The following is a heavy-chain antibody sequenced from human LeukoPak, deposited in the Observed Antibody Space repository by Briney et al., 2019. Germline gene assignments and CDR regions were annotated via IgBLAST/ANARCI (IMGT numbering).Heavy chain of an antibody. CDR3: ARGGVSRPTLYDY. Sequence: GGSLRLSCAASGFTFSAYYMSWIRQAPGKGLEWVSYITSGSLYTNYADSVKGRFTISRDNAKNTLYLQMNSLRAEDTAVYYCARGGVSRPTLYDYWGQGTLVTVSS. CDR2: ITSGSLYT. CDR1: GFTFSAYY. D-gene: IGHD2-15*01. V-gene: IGHV3-11*06. J-gene: IGHJ4*02.